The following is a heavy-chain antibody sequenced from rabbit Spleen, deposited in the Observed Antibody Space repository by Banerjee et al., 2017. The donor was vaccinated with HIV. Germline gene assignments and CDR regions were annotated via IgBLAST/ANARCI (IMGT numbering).Heavy chain of an antibody. Sequence: QEQLVESGGGLVQPEGSLTLTCKAAGFDFSSNAMCWVRQAPGKGLEWIACIDLGDGSTYDASWGNGRFSISRSTSLKTVTLQMTSLTAADTATYFCARDGAGGSYFALWGQGTLVTVS. D-gene: IGHD8-1*01. V-gene: IGHV1S47*01. CDR2: IDLGDGST. CDR3: ARDGAGGSYFAL. J-gene: IGHJ6*01. CDR1: GFDFSSNA.